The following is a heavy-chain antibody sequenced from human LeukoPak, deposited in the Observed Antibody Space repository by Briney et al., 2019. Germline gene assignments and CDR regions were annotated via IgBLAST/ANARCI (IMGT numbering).Heavy chain of an antibody. Sequence: GGSLRLSCAASGFTFSSYSMHWVRQAPGKGLEFVSAISSNGRRTYYANSVKGRFTISRDISKNTLHLQMGSPRAEDTAVYYCARVDYGSGCDSWGQGTLVTVSS. CDR3: ARVDYGSGCDS. D-gene: IGHD6-19*01. CDR1: GFTFSSYS. V-gene: IGHV3-64*01. CDR2: ISSNGRRT. J-gene: IGHJ4*02.